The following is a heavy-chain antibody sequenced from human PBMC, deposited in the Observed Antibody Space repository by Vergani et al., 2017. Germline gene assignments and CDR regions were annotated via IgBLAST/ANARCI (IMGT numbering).Heavy chain of an antibody. J-gene: IGHJ2*01. CDR1: GFTFDDYA. CDR2: ISWNSGSI. CDR3: ASHGIAARWYFDL. V-gene: IGHV3-9*01. Sequence: EVQLLESGGGLVKPGGSLRLSCAASGFTFDDYAMHWVRQAPGKGLEWVSGISWNSGSIGYADSVKGRFTISRDNAKNSLYLQMNSLRAEDTAVYYCASHGIAARWYFDLWGRGTLVTVSS. D-gene: IGHD6-13*01.